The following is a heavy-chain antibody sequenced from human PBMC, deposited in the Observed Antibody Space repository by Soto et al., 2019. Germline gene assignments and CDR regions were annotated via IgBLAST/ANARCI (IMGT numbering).Heavy chain of an antibody. CDR3: ARAPEDHSGSYIGAFDI. D-gene: IGHD1-26*01. CDR1: GFTFSSYS. J-gene: IGHJ3*02. Sequence: GGSLRLSCAASGFTFSSYSMNWVRQAPGKGLEWVSSISSSSSYIYYADSVKGRFTISRDNAKNSLYLQMNSLRAEDTAVYYCARAPEDHSGSYIGAFDIWGQGTMVTVSS. CDR2: ISSSSSYI. V-gene: IGHV3-21*01.